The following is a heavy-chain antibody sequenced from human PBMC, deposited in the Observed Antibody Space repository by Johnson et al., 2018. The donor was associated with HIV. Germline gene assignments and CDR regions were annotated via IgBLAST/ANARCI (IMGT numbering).Heavy chain of an antibody. CDR2: IGTAGDT. D-gene: IGHD1-26*01. CDR1: GFTFSSYD. J-gene: IGHJ3*02. CDR3: AREMGREDDAFDI. Sequence: VQLVESGGGLVQPGGSLRLSCAASGFTFSSYDMHWVRQATGKGLEWVSAIGTAGDTYYPGSVKGRFTISRENAKNSLYLQINSLRAEDTAVYYCAREMGREDDAFDIWGQGTMVTVSS. V-gene: IGHV3-13*01.